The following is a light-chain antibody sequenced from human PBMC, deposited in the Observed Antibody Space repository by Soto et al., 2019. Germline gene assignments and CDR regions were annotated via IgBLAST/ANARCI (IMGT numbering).Light chain of an antibody. CDR2: GNN. CDR3: QSYDNSLSGYWV. CDR1: SSNLGADYD. Sequence: QSVLTQPPSVSGAPGQRVTISCTGSSSNLGADYDVHWYQQFPGTAPKLLIYGNNNRPSGVPDRFSGSKSGTSASLAITGLQVDDEADYYCQSYDNSLSGYWVFGGGTKLTVL. J-gene: IGLJ3*02. V-gene: IGLV1-40*01.